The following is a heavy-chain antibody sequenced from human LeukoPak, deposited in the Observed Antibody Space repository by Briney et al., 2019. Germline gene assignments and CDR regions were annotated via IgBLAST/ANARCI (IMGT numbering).Heavy chain of an antibody. D-gene: IGHD3-22*01. V-gene: IGHV3-53*01. CDR3: ARMAYYYDSSGLSNDY. Sequence: GGSLRLSCAASGFTFSSYAMSWVRQAPGKGLEWVSVIYSGGSTYYADSVKGRFTISRDNSKNTLYLQMNSLRAEDTAVYYCARMAYYYDSSGLSNDYWGQGTLVTVSS. J-gene: IGHJ4*02. CDR1: GFTFSSYA. CDR2: IYSGGST.